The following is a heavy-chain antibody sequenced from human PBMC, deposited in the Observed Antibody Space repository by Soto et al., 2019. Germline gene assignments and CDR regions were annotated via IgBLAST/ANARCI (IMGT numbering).Heavy chain of an antibody. V-gene: IGHV6-1*01. D-gene: IGHD6-19*01. J-gene: IGHJ5*02. CDR1: GDSVSRSSAV. Sequence: SQTLSLTCAISGDSVSRSSAVWNWIRQSPSRGLEWLGRTYYTSKWNNYYAVSVRSRITINADTSKNQFSLQLNSVTPEDTALYHCARSVSGTGTEFDPWGQGTPVTVSS. CDR3: ARSVSGTGTEFDP. CDR2: TYYTSKWNN.